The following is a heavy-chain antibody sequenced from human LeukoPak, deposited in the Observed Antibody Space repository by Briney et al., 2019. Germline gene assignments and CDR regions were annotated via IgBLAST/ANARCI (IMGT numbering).Heavy chain of an antibody. J-gene: IGHJ4*02. Sequence: GGSLRLSCAASGFTFKNFAMTWVRQAPGKGLEWVSTISATGGGAYYADSVKGRFTISRDNSKDTLSLQMNSLRAEDTAVYYCAKSIGITGTGTLSTRNYYFDYWGQETLVTVSS. CDR1: GFTFKNFA. CDR3: AKSIGITGTGTLSTRNYYFDY. D-gene: IGHD1-7*01. CDR2: ISATGGGA. V-gene: IGHV3-23*01.